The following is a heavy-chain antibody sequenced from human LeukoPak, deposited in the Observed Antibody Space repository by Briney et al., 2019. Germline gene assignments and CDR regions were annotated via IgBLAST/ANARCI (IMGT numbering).Heavy chain of an antibody. D-gene: IGHD6-6*01. CDR1: GYTFTGYY. CDR3: ATHSTRIAVRPSDYYYYMDV. J-gene: IGHJ6*03. CDR2: ISAYNGNT. Sequence: ASVKVSCKASGYTFTGYYMHWVRQAPGQGLEWMGWISAYNGNTNYAQKLQGRVTMTTDTSTSTAYMELRSLRSDDTAVYYCATHSTRIAVRPSDYYYYMDVWGKGTTVTVSS. V-gene: IGHV1-18*04.